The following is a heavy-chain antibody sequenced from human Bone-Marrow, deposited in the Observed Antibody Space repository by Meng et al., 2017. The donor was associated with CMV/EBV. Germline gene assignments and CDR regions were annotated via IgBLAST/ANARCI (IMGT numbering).Heavy chain of an antibody. D-gene: IGHD3-22*01. CDR3: ARSANSGYPHINEFDY. Sequence: GESLKISCAASGFTFSSYSMNWVRQAPGKGLEWVSSISSSSSYIYYADSVKGRFTISRDNAKKSLYLQMNSLRAEETDVYYCARSANSGYPHINEFDYWGQGTLVTVSS. CDR2: ISSSSSYI. CDR1: GFTFSSYS. V-gene: IGHV3-21*01. J-gene: IGHJ4*02.